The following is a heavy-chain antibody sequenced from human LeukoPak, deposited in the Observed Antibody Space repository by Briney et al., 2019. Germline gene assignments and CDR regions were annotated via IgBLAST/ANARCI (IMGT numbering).Heavy chain of an antibody. Sequence: PGTSLRLSCGASGFSFSGYGMHWVRQAPGKGLEWVAVISYDGSNKYYADSVKGRFTISRDNSKNTLYLQMNSLRAEDTAVYYCAKRGYRGSHKYFDYWGQGTLVTVSS. D-gene: IGHD6-13*01. CDR2: ISYDGSNK. CDR3: AKRGYRGSHKYFDY. CDR1: GFSFSGYG. V-gene: IGHV3-30*18. J-gene: IGHJ4*02.